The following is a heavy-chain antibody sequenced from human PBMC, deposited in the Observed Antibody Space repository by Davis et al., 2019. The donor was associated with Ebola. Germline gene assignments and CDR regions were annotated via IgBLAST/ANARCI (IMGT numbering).Heavy chain of an antibody. CDR2: IYTGESDT. J-gene: IGHJ3*02. CDR3: ASLRRTITGMDDGFDI. CDR1: GNSLSSHW. Sequence: GESLKISCKDSGNSLSSHWIGWVRQMPGKGLEWMGIIYTGESDTRYSPSFRGQVTISADKSIKTAFLQWSSLKASDSAMYYCASLRRTITGMDDGFDIWGQGTMVTVSS. V-gene: IGHV5-51*01. D-gene: IGHD2-8*02.